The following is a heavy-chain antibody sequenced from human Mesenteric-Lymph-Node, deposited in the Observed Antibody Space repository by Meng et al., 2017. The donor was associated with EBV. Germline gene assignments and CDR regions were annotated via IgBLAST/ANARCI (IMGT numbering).Heavy chain of an antibody. CDR2: MYYNGSP. Sequence: QLQLQESGPGLVKPSETLSLTCTVSGGSIGSNHYYWGWMCQPPGKGLEWIGSMYYNGSPSYSPSLKSRVTISVDTSKNQFSLKLNSVTAADTAVYYCATPGSGWYYFDYWGQGNLVTVSS. D-gene: IGHD6-19*01. V-gene: IGHV4-39*07. CDR3: ATPGSGWYYFDY. J-gene: IGHJ4*02. CDR1: GGSIGSNHYY.